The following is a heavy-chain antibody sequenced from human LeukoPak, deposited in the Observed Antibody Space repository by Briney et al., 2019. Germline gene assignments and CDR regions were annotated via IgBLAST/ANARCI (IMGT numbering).Heavy chain of an antibody. D-gene: IGHD1-1*01. CDR3: ARTTRPQSGSTGDL. CDR2: ISGRNGHT. V-gene: IGHV1-18*01. CDR1: DYTFSSYG. J-gene: IGHJ4*02. Sequence: ASVKVSCKASDYTFSSYGISWVRQVPGQGLEWMGWISGRNGHTTYAQKFQGRVAMTADTSTNTVFMQLRSLTFDDTAVYYCARTTRPQSGSTGDLWGQGTLVTVSS.